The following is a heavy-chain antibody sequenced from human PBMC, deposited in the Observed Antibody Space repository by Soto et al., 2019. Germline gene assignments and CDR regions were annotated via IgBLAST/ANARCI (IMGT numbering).Heavy chain of an antibody. CDR1: GYSFTSYW. Sequence: GESLKISCKGSGYSFTSYWMGWVRQMPGKGLEWMGIIYPGDSDTRYSPSFQGQVTISADKSISTAYLQWSSLKASDTAMYYCAREPNYYDSSGYKGDAFDIWGQGTMVTVSS. CDR3: AREPNYYDSSGYKGDAFDI. J-gene: IGHJ3*02. CDR2: IYPGDSDT. V-gene: IGHV5-51*01. D-gene: IGHD3-22*01.